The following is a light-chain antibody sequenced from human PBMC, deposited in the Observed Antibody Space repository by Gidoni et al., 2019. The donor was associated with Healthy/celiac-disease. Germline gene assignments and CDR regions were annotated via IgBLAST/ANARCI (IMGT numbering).Light chain of an antibody. Sequence: EIVLTHSPATLSLSPGERATLPCRASQSVSSYLAWYQQKPGPAPRRLIYDASNRATGIPARFSGSGSGTDFTLTISSLEPEDFAVYYCQQRSNWPPLTFGEGTKVEIK. V-gene: IGKV3-11*01. J-gene: IGKJ4*01. CDR3: QQRSNWPPLT. CDR2: DAS. CDR1: QSVSSY.